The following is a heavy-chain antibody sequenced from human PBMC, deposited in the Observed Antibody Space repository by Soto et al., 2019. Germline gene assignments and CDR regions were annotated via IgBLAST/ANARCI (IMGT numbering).Heavy chain of an antibody. J-gene: IGHJ6*02. V-gene: IGHV1-18*01. Sequence: QVQLVQSGAAVKKPGASVKVSCKASGYTFTSYGFSWVRQAPGQGLEWMGWISAYNGNTNYAQKLQGRVTMTTDTSTSTAYMELRSLRSDDTAVYYCASYHLNSYYYGMDGWGQGTTVTVSS. CDR1: GYTFTSYG. CDR2: ISAYNGNT. CDR3: ASYHLNSYYYGMDG.